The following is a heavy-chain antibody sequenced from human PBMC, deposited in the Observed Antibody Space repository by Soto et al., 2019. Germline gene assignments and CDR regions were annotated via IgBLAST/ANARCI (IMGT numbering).Heavy chain of an antibody. CDR2: MSGSGDST. V-gene: IGHV3-23*01. D-gene: IGHD6-13*01. Sequence: EVQLLESGGGLVQPGGSLRLSCAASGFTFSSYAMNWVRQAPGKGLEWVLGMSGSGDSTHYADAVKGRFTISRDNSKNTLYLQMNSLRAEDTAVYYCAKQAPYSNSWYEIDYWGQGTLVIVST. CDR1: GFTFSSYA. J-gene: IGHJ4*02. CDR3: AKQAPYSNSWYEIDY.